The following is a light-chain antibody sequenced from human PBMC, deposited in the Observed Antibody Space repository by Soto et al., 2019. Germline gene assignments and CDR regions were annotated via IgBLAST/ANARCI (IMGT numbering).Light chain of an antibody. V-gene: IGKV3-20*01. CDR3: QQYVSSPPSWT. Sequence: ETVLTQSPGTLSLSPGERATLSCRASQSVSSSYLAWYQQKPGQAPRLLIYGASSRATGIPDRFSGSGSGTDCTLTISRLEPEDFAVYYCQQYVSSPPSWTFGQGTKVEI. CDR1: QSVSSSY. J-gene: IGKJ1*01. CDR2: GAS.